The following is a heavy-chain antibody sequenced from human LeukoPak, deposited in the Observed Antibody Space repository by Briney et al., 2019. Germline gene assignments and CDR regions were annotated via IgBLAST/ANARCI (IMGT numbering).Heavy chain of an antibody. CDR1: GYTFTSYY. D-gene: IGHD3-22*01. CDR2: TNTNTGNP. V-gene: IGHV7-4-1*02. CDR3: ARVVDYYDSSGYLSLYYFDY. J-gene: IGHJ4*02. Sequence: ASVKVSCKASGYTFTSYYMHWVRQAPGQGLEWMGWTNTNTGNPTYAQGFTGRFVFSLDTSVSTAYLQISSLKAEDTAVYYCARVVDYYDSSGYLSLYYFDYWGQGTLGTVSS.